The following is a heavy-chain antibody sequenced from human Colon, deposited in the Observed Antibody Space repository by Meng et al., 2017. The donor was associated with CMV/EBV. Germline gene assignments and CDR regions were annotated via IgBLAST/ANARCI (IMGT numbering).Heavy chain of an antibody. CDR3: ASHSSYVWGSHH. CDR1: GYSFTGYY. D-gene: IGHD3-16*01. CDR2: MDPTTGRT. Sequence: QVQLGQSGAEVRMPGASVKVSCKASGYSFTGYYIHWVRQAPGQGLEWMGWMDPTTGRTDYAQKFQGTVTMTRDTSISTAYLELSRLTSDDTAVYYCASHSSYVWGSHHWGQGTLVTVSS. J-gene: IGHJ1*01. V-gene: IGHV1-2*02.